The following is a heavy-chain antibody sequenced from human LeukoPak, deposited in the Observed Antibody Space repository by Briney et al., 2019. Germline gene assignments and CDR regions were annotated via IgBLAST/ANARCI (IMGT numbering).Heavy chain of an antibody. CDR1: GYTFTDYF. CDR3: ARKAVAGTGKFDY. Sequence: ASVKVSCKASGYTFTDYFIIWVRQAPGQGLEWMGWISAYNGNTNYAQKLQGRVTMTTDTSTSTAYMELRSLRSDDTALYYCARKAVAGTGKFDYWRQGTLVTVSS. V-gene: IGHV1-18*04. D-gene: IGHD6-19*01. CDR2: ISAYNGNT. J-gene: IGHJ4*02.